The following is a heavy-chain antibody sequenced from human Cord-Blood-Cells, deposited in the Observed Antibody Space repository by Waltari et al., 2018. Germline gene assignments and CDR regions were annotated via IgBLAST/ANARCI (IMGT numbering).Heavy chain of an antibody. J-gene: IGHJ4*02. D-gene: IGHD4-4*01. CDR2: ISYDGSNK. Sequence: QVQLVESGGGVVQPGRSLRPSCAASGFPFSSFAMHWVRQAPGKGLEWVAVISYDGSNKYYADSVKGRFTISRDNSKNTLYLQMNSLRAEDTAVYYCARDLDSTYYFDYWGQGTLVTVSS. CDR3: ARDLDSTYYFDY. CDR1: GFPFSSFA. V-gene: IGHV3-30*04.